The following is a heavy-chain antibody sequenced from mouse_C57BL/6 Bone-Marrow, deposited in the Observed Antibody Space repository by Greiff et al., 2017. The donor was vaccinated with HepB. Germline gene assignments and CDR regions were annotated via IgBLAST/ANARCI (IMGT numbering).Heavy chain of an antibody. Sequence: EVKLMDSGGGLVQPKGSLKLSCAASGFSFNTYAMNWVRQAPGKGLEWVARIRSKSNNYATYYADSVKDRFTISRDDSESMLYLQMNNLKTEDTAMYYCVRQNGSSPAWFAYWGQGTLVTVSA. V-gene: IGHV10-1*01. CDR1: GFSFNTYA. D-gene: IGHD1-1*01. J-gene: IGHJ3*01. CDR3: VRQNGSSPAWFAY. CDR2: IRSKSNNYAT.